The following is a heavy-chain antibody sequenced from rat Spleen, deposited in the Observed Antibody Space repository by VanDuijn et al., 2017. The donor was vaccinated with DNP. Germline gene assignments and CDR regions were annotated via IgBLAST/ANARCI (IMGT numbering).Heavy chain of an antibody. CDR1: GFTFSNHW. Sequence: EVQLVESGGDLVEPGRSLKLSCVASGFTFSNHWMTWIRQVPGKGLEGVASITSSGGYIYYPDSVKGRFTVSRDNANGTLYLQMDNLRSEDTATYFCATYYGFNSYFFDYWGQGVTVTVSS. J-gene: IGHJ2*01. CDR3: ATYYGFNSYFFDY. CDR2: ITSSGGYI. V-gene: IGHV5-31*01. D-gene: IGHD1-9*01.